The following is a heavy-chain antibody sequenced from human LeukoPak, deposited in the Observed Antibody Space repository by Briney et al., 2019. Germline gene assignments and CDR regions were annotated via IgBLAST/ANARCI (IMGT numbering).Heavy chain of an antibody. CDR3: TRDLLNYYDSSGYYYN. CDR1: GFTFSSYS. Sequence: PGGSLRLSCAASGFTFSSYSMNWVRQAPGKGLEWVGFIRSKAYGGTTEYATSVKGRFTISRDDSKSIAYLQMNSLKTEDTAVYYCTRDLLNYYDSSGYYYNWGQGTLVTVSS. D-gene: IGHD3-22*01. V-gene: IGHV3-49*04. J-gene: IGHJ4*02. CDR2: IRSKAYGGTT.